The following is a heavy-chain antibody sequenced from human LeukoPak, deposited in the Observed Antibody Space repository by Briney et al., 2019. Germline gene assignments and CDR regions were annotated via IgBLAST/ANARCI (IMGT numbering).Heavy chain of an antibody. J-gene: IGHJ4*02. V-gene: IGHV3-64D*09. CDR1: GFTFSSYA. D-gene: IGHD5-24*01. CDR2: ISSNGGST. Sequence: GGSLRLSCSASGFTFSSYAMHWVRQAPGKGLEYVSAISSNGGSTYYANSVKGRFTISRDDSKNTLYLQMSSLRAEDTAVYYCVTSGSRDGYSLFDYWGQGTLVTVSS. CDR3: VTSGSRDGYSLFDY.